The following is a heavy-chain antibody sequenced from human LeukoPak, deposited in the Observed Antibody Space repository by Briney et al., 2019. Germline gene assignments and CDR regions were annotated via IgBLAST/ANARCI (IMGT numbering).Heavy chain of an antibody. J-gene: IGHJ4*02. V-gene: IGHV1-8*01. D-gene: IGHD5-24*01. CDR2: MNPNSGNT. CDR1: GYTFTSYD. Sequence: ASVKVSCKASGYTFTSYDINWVRQATGQGLEWMGWMNPNSGNTGYAQKFQGRVTMTRNTSISTAYMELSSLRSEDTAVYYCAKDVVGEWLQFPHRLDYWGQGTLVTVSS. CDR3: AKDVVGEWLQFPHRLDY.